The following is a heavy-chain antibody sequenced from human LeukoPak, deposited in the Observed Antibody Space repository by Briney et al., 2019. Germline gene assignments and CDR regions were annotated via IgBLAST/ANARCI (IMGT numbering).Heavy chain of an antibody. D-gene: IGHD1-26*01. CDR1: GFTFTTYA. CDR2: ISNDAAKK. V-gene: IGHV3-30*03. Sequence: GGSLRLSCAASGFTFTTYAMHWVRQAPGKGLEWVAVISNDAAKKYYADSVKGRSTISRDNSENSLYLQMNSLRDEDTAVYYCARAGVGARFEDYWGQGTLVTVSS. J-gene: IGHJ4*02. CDR3: ARAGVGARFEDY.